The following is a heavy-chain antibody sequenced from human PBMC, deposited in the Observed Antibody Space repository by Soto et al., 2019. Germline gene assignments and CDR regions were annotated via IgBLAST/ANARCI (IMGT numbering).Heavy chain of an antibody. V-gene: IGHV1-18*01. CDR2: ISAYNGDT. CDR1: GDTFTNYG. Sequence: ASVKLSCKASGDTFTNYGITWVRQAPGQGLEWMGWISAYNGDTHYTQRLQGRVTMTTDTSTSTAYMELSSLRSEDTAVYYCASSITGPDYWGQGTLVTVSS. D-gene: IGHD1-20*01. J-gene: IGHJ4*02. CDR3: ASSITGPDY.